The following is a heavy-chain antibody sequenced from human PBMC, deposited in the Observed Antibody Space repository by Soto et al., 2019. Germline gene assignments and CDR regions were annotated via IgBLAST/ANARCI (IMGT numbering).Heavy chain of an antibody. Sequence: SLKISCKVSGYSFTSYWISWVRQMPGKGLEWMGRIDPSDSYTNYSPSFQGHVTISADKSISTAYLQWSRLKASDTAMYYCARRAVRGVISSYYGMDVWGQGPTVTVFS. J-gene: IGHJ6*02. CDR3: ARRAVRGVISSYYGMDV. CDR2: IDPSDSYT. V-gene: IGHV5-10-1*01. CDR1: GYSFTSYW. D-gene: IGHD3-10*01.